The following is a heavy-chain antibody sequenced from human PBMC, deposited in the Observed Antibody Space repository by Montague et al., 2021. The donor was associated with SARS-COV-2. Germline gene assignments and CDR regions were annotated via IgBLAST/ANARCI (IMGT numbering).Heavy chain of an antibody. Sequence: SLSLSLAASGFTFRNYWMEWVRQGPGKGLVWVSHVNPDGTRTNYADSAKGRVTISRDNAKNTLYLQIDSLTADDTAVYYCARGAFSNGLDKWGQGTLVTVSS. J-gene: IGHJ4*02. D-gene: IGHD6-19*01. CDR2: VNPDGTRT. CDR1: GFTFRNYW. CDR3: ARGAFSNGLDK. V-gene: IGHV3-74*01.